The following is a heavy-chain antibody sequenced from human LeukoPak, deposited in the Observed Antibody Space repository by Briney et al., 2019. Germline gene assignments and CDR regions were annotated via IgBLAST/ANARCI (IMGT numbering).Heavy chain of an antibody. J-gene: IGHJ4*02. V-gene: IGHV4-34*01. CDR3: ARCPGYSSGRYDYFDY. CDR2: INHSGST. D-gene: IGHD6-19*01. CDR1: GGSFSGYY. Sequence: PSETLSLTCAVYGGSFSGYYWSWVRQPPGKGLEWIGEINHSGSTNYNPSLKSRVTISVDTSKNQFSLKLSSVTAADTAVYYCARCPGYSSGRYDYFDYWGQGTLVTVSS.